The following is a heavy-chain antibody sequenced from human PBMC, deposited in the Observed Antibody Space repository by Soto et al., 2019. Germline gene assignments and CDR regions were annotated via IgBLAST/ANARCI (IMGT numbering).Heavy chain of an antibody. D-gene: IGHD6-13*01. CDR1: GYTFTSYA. J-gene: IGHJ5*02. V-gene: IGHV1-3*01. CDR2: INAGNGNT. CDR3: ARDIAAARSKGGQYNWFET. Sequence: QVQLVQSGAEVKKPGASVKVSCKASGYTFTSYAMHWVRQAPGQRLEWMGWINAGNGNTKYSQKFQGRVTITRDTSASTAYMELSSLRSEAKAVYYCARDIAAARSKGGQYNWFETWGQGTLVTVSS.